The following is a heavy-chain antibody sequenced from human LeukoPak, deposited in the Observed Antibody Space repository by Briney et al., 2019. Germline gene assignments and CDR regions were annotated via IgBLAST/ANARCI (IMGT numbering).Heavy chain of an antibody. J-gene: IGHJ4*02. V-gene: IGHV3-30*18. Sequence: PGRSLRLSCAASGFTSSSNAMHWVRQAPGKGLEWVAFISYDGSNKYYADSVKGRFTISRDNSKNTLSLQMNSLRAEDTAVYYCAKDRATQYSLDYWGQGTLVTVSS. CDR2: ISYDGSNK. CDR3: AKDRATQYSLDY. D-gene: IGHD2/OR15-2a*01. CDR1: GFTSSSNA.